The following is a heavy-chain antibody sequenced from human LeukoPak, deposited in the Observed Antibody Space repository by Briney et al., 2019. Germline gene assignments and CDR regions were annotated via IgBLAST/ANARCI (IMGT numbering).Heavy chain of an antibody. D-gene: IGHD3-22*01. CDR2: MYYSGST. CDR1: GGSFSGYY. Sequence: SETLSLTCAVYGGSFSGYYWSWIRQPPGKGLEWIAYMYYSGSTYYNPPLKSRVTMSADTSKNQLSLKLSSVTAADTAVYYCARPYYYDSRIDPWGQGILVTVSS. J-gene: IGHJ5*02. CDR3: ARPYYYDSRIDP. V-gene: IGHV4-30-4*01.